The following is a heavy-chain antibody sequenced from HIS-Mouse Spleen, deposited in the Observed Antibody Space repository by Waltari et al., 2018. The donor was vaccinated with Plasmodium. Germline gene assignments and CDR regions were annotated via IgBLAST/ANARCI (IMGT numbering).Heavy chain of an antibody. J-gene: IGHJ4*02. CDR1: GFTVSSNY. V-gene: IGHV3-53*02. Sequence: EVQLVETGGGLIQPGGSLRLSCAASGFTVSSNYMSWVRQAPGKGLGGVSFIYSGGSKYYADSVKGRFTIYRDNSKNTLYLQMNSLRAEDTAVYYCARGNSGYSSSWYLFDYWGQGTLVTVSS. CDR2: IYSGGSK. D-gene: IGHD6-13*01. CDR3: ARGNSGYSSSWYLFDY.